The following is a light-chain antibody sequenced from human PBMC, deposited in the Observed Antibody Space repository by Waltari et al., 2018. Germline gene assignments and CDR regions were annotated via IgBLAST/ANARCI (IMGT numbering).Light chain of an antibody. CDR2: AAS. CDR1: QGVGSY. J-gene: IGKJ1*01. V-gene: IGKV1-39*01. CDR3: QQSYSTPWT. Sequence: DIQMTQSPSSLSASVGDRVTITCRASQGVGSYLNWYQQKPGKAPKLLIYAASSLQSGVPSRFSGGGSGTDFTLTISRLQPEDFATYYCQQSYSTPWTFGQGTKVEIK.